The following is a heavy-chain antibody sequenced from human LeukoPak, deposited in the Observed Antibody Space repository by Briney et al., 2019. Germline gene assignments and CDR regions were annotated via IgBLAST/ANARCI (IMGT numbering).Heavy chain of an antibody. CDR2: IYYSGST. CDR1: GGSISSYY. V-gene: IGHV4-59*01. Sequence: SETLSLTRTVSGGSISSYYWSWIRQPPGKGLEWIGYIYYSGSTNYNPSLKSRVTISVDTSKNQFSLKLSSVTAADTAVYYCARGGIAVAGLDYWGQGTLVTVSS. J-gene: IGHJ4*02. CDR3: ARGGIAVAGLDY. D-gene: IGHD6-19*01.